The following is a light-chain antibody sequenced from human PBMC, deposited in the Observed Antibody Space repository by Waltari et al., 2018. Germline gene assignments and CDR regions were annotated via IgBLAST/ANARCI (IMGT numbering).Light chain of an antibody. CDR2: GAS. Sequence: EIALRQSPDTLSLSPGQRATLSCRASQPVSRTFLVWYQLKPGQAPWLLIYGASTRATGIPDRFRGSGSGTDITLTINRLKTEDSALYYCQEHGHPPYTFGQGTKLEIK. CDR1: QPVSRTF. V-gene: IGKV3-20*01. CDR3: QEHGHPPYT. J-gene: IGKJ2*01.